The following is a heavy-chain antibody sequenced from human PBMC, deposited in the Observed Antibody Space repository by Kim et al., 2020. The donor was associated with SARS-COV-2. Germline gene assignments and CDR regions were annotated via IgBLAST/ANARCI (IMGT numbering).Heavy chain of an antibody. J-gene: IGHJ6*02. CDR1: GGSISSGGYY. D-gene: IGHD1-26*01. CDR3: ARDRREGATRVYYYGMDV. V-gene: IGHV4-31*03. CDR2: IYYSGST. Sequence: SETLSLTCTVSGGSISSGGYYWSWIRQHPGKGLEWIGYIYYSGSTYYNPSLKSRVTISVDTSKNQFSLKLSSVTAADTAVYYCARDRREGATRVYYYGMDVWRQGTTVTVSS.